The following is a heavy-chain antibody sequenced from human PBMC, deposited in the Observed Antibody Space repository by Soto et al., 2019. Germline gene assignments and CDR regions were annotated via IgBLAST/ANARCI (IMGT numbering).Heavy chain of an antibody. V-gene: IGHV3-23*01. J-gene: IGHJ4*02. CDR1: GFTFSSYS. CDR2: ISGSGGST. Sequence: GGSLRLSCAASGFTFSSYSMSWVRQAPGKGLEWVSAISGSGGSTYYADSVKGRFTISRDNSKNTLYLQMNSLRAEDTAVYYCAKGIKPLWPNTGFDYWGQGTLVTVSS. D-gene: IGHD5-18*01. CDR3: AKGIKPLWPNTGFDY.